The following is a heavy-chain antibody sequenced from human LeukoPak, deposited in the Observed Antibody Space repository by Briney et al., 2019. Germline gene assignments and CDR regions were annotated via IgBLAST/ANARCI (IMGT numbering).Heavy chain of an antibody. CDR1: GFTFSSYS. CDR2: ISSSSSTI. D-gene: IGHD6-13*01. Sequence: GGSLRLSCAASGFTFSSYSMNWVRQAPGKGLEWVSYISSSSSTIYYADSVKGRFTISRDNAKNSLYLQMNSLRAEDTAVYYCARSRRYSRSWYVGYWGQGTLVTVSS. V-gene: IGHV3-48*01. J-gene: IGHJ4*02. CDR3: ARSRRYSRSWYVGY.